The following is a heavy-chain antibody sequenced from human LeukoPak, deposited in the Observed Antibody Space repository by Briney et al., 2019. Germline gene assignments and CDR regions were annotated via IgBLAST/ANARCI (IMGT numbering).Heavy chain of an antibody. CDR2: IIPILGIA. J-gene: IGHJ4*02. CDR3: ARVTYYDFWSGYYTDDPFDY. V-gene: IGHV1-69*02. D-gene: IGHD3-3*01. CDR1: GGTFSSYT. Sequence: SVTVSCKASGGTFSSYTISWVRQAPGQALEWMGRIIPILGIANYAQKFQGSVTSTADKSTSTAYMELSSLRSEDTAVYYCARVTYYDFWSGYYTDDPFDYWGQGTLVTVSS.